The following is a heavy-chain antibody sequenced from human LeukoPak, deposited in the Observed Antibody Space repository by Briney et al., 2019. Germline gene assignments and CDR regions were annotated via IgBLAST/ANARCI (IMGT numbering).Heavy chain of an antibody. Sequence: GGSLRLSCAASGFTFSGYWMHWVRQAPGKGLVWVSRINSDGSSTSYADSVKGRFTISRDNAKNTLYLQMNSLRAEDTAVYYCARGDPKYYYGSGSYYLWGQGTLVTVSS. CDR1: GFTFSGYW. J-gene: IGHJ4*02. V-gene: IGHV3-74*01. CDR3: ARGDPKYYYGSGSYYL. CDR2: INSDGSST. D-gene: IGHD3-10*01.